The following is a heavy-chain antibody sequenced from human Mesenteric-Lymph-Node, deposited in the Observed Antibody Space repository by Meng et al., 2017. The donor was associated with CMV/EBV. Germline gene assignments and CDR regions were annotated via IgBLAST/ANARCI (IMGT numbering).Heavy chain of an antibody. CDR3: ARNPPTYDFWSGYYQGYYYYYGMDV. Sequence: GESLKISCAASGFTFSDYYMSWIRQAPGKGLEWVSYISSSGSTIYYADSVKGRFTISRDNAKSSLYLQMNSLRAEDTAVYYCARNPPTYDFWSGYYQGYYYYYGMDVWGQGTTVTVSS. CDR1: GFTFSDYY. CDR2: ISSSGSTI. V-gene: IGHV3-11*04. D-gene: IGHD3-3*01. J-gene: IGHJ6*02.